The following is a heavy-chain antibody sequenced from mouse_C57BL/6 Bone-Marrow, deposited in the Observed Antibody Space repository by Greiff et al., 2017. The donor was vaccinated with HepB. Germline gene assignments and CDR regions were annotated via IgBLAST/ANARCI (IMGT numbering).Heavy chain of an antibody. Sequence: QVQLQQPGAELVKPGASVKLSCKASGYTFTSYWMHWVKQRPGQGLEWIGMIHPNSGSTNYNEKFKSKATVTVDKSSSTAYMQLSSLTSEDSAVYYCAREDWDYAMDYWGQGTSVTVSS. CDR1: GYTFTSYW. D-gene: IGHD4-1*01. V-gene: IGHV1-64*01. CDR2: IHPNSGST. J-gene: IGHJ4*01. CDR3: AREDWDYAMDY.